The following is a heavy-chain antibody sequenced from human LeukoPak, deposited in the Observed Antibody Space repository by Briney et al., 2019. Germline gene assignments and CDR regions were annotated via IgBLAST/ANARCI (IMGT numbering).Heavy chain of an antibody. CDR3: ARGYLVAER. CDR1: GGSVSSSSYY. CDR2: IYYSGST. J-gene: IGHJ4*02. Sequence: SETLSLTCTVSGGSVSSSSYYWGWIRQPPGKGLEWIGSIYYSGSTYYNPSLKSRVTISVDTSKNQFSLKLSSVTAADTAVYYCARGYLVAERWGQGTLVTVSS. D-gene: IGHD5-12*01. V-gene: IGHV4-39*01.